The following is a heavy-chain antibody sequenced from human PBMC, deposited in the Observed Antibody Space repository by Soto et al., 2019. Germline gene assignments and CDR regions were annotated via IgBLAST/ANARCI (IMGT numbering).Heavy chain of an antibody. V-gene: IGHV3-30*18. CDR2: ISHDGSDK. CDR3: AKDQRDAIVLVPAAIDY. J-gene: IGHJ4*02. Sequence: QVQLVESGGGVVQPGRSLRLSCAASRFTFSNYAMQWVRQAPGKGLEWVAVISHDGSDKYYADSVKGRFTISRDNSKNTLYLQMNSLRAEDTAVYYCAKDQRDAIVLVPAAIDYWGKGTLVTVSS. D-gene: IGHD2-2*02. CDR1: RFTFSNYA.